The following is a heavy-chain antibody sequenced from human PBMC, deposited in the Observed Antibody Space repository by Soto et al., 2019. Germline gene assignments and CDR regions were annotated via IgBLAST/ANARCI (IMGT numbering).Heavy chain of an antibody. CDR1: GFTFKNYA. D-gene: IGHD5-18*01. V-gene: IGHV3-74*01. J-gene: IGHJ6*02. Sequence: GGSLRLSCAASGFTFKNYAFHWVRQAPGKGLVWVSRVKSDGSTYYADSVKGRFTISRDNAKNTLYLQMNSLRAEDTAVYYCARGIQLRYGMDAWGQGTTVTVSS. CDR3: ARGIQLRYGMDA. CDR2: VKSDGSTY.